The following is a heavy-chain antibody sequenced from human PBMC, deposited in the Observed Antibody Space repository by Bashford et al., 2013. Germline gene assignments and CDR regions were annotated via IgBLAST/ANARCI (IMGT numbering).Heavy chain of an antibody. J-gene: IGHJ4*02. CDR1: GGSFSSDGYY. CDR3: ARGSGTWATVTPNIALTP. CDR2: IYYVETT. V-gene: IGHV4-31*03. Sequence: SETLSLTCTVSGGSFSSDGYYWTWIRQFPGMGLEWMGYIYYVETTWYNPSLRGRVTMSVDTSKNQFSLKLSSVTAADTAIYFXARGSGTWATVTPNIALTPWGQGTLVTVSS. D-gene: IGHD4-17*01.